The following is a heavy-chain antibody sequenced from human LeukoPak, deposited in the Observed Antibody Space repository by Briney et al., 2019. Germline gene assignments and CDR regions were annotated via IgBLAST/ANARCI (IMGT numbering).Heavy chain of an antibody. CDR2: INHSGST. CDR3: ARDSYNQYHYGSAYGMDV. D-gene: IGHD3-10*01. Sequence: PSETLSLTCAVYGGSFSGYYWSWIRQPPGKGLEWIGEINHSGSTNYNPSLKSRVTISVDTSKNQFSLKLSSVTAADTAVYYCARDSYNQYHYGSAYGMDVWGQGTTVTVSS. J-gene: IGHJ6*02. CDR1: GGSFSGYY. V-gene: IGHV4-34*01.